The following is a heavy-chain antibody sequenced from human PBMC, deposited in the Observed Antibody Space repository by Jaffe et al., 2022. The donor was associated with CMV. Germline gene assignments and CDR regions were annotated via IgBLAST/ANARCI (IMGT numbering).Heavy chain of an antibody. CDR3: TRRPLPFRIADRHHHATWFDP. Sequence: QVQLQQWGAGLLKPSETLSLTCAVYGGSFSAYYWSWFRQPPGKGLEWIGEINHSGSTNYNPSLKSRVTISVDTSKNQFSLNLSSTTAADTAVYYCTRRPLPFRIADRHHHATWFDPWGQGTLVTVSS. CDR1: GGSFSAYY. J-gene: IGHJ5*02. D-gene: IGHD6-6*01. V-gene: IGHV4-34*01. CDR2: INHSGST.